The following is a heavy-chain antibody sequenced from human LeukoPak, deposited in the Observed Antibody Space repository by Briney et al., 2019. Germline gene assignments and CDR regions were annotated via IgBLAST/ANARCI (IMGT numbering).Heavy chain of an antibody. V-gene: IGHV3-23*01. CDR1: GFTFSSYG. J-gene: IGHJ4*02. Sequence: PGGTLRLSCAASGFTFSSYGMSWVRQAPGKGLEWVSAISGSGGSTYYADSVKGRFTISRDNSKNTLYLQMNSLRVEDTAVYYCAKAYGSGSYRLDYWGQGTLVTVFS. CDR2: ISGSGGST. CDR3: AKAYGSGSYRLDY. D-gene: IGHD3-10*01.